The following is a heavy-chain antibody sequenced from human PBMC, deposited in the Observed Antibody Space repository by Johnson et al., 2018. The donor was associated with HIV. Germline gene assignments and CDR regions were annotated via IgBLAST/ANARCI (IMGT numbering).Heavy chain of an antibody. V-gene: IGHV3-30*19. J-gene: IGHJ3*02. CDR2: ISYDGSNK. Sequence: QVQLVESGGGVVQPGRSLRLSCAASGFTFSSYGMHWVRQAPGKGLEWVAVISYDGSNKYYADSVKGRFTISRDNSKNTLYLQMNSLRAEDTAVYYCARGFGEMTTVTPDAFDIWGQGTMVTVSS. CDR3: ARGFGEMTTVTPDAFDI. D-gene: IGHD4-11*01. CDR1: GFTFSSYG.